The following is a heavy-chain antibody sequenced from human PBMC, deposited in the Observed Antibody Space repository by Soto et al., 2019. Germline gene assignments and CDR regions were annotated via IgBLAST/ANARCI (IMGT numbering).Heavy chain of an antibody. D-gene: IGHD6-13*01. CDR1: GFAFSNYA. CDR2: ITGSGGTT. Sequence: EVQLLESGGGLVQPGGSLRLSCAASGFAFSNYAMSWVRQAPGKGLQWVSAITGSGGTTYYTDSVEGRFTISRDNSKNTLYLQMNSLRPEDTAVYYCIVEGYSSSWYYNWGHGTLVTVSS. J-gene: IGHJ4*01. CDR3: IVEGYSSSWYYN. V-gene: IGHV3-23*01.